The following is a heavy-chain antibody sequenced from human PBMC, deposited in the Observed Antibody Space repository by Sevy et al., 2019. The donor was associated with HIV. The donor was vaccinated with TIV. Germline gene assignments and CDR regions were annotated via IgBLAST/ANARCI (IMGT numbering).Heavy chain of an antibody. J-gene: IGHJ6*02. CDR3: ARGISVDNYYYTMDV. CDR2: IDPGSGDT. V-gene: IGHV1-2*04. CDR1: GYTLTDYY. D-gene: IGHD3-3*02. Sequence: ASVKVSCKASGYTLTDYYMHWVRQAPGQGLEWMGWIDPGSGDTNYAQNFQGWVTMTRATSISTAYMELGRLRSDDTAVYYCARGISVDNYYYTMDVWGQGTTVIVSS.